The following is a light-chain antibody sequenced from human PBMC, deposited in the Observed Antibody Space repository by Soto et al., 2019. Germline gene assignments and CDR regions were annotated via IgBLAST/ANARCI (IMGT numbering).Light chain of an antibody. CDR1: SSDVGGYNY. V-gene: IGLV2-14*01. CDR3: SAFTGSSTRVV. J-gene: IGLJ2*01. CDR2: DVS. Sequence: QSALTQPASVSGSPGQSITISCTGTSSDVGGYNYVSWYQQHPGKAPKLMISDVSNRPSGVSNRFSGSKSGNTASLTISGLQAEDEADYCCSAFTGSSTRVVFGVGTTLTVL.